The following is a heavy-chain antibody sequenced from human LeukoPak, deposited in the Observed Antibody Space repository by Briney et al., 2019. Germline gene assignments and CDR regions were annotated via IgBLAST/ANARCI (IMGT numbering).Heavy chain of an antibody. V-gene: IGHV3-7*01. CDR2: IKQDGSEK. CDR3: ARDSGSTLSPEYGDYVDV. CDR1: GFTFSSYW. D-gene: IGHD1-26*01. Sequence: GGSLRLSCAASGFTFSSYWMSWVRQAPGKGLEWVANIKQDGSEKYYVDSVKGRFTISRDNAKNSLYLQMNSLRAEDTAVYYCARDSGSTLSPEYGDYVDVWGKGTTVTVSS. J-gene: IGHJ6*03.